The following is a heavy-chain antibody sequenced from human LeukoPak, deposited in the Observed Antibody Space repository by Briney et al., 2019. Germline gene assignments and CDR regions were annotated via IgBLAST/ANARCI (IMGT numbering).Heavy chain of an antibody. CDR2: MNHSGST. D-gene: IGHD3-3*01. V-gene: IGHV4-39*07. CDR3: ARTWYYDFWSGLQYYFDY. Sequence: PSETLSLTCTVSGGSISSSSYYWGWIRQPPGKGLEWIGEMNHSGSTHYNPSLKSRVTISVDTSKNQFSLRLSSVTAADTAVYYCARTWYYDFWSGLQYYFDYWGQGTLVTVSS. CDR1: GGSISSSSYY. J-gene: IGHJ4*02.